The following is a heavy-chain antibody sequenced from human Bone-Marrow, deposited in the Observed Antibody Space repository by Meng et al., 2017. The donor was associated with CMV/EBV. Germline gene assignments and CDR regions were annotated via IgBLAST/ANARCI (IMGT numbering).Heavy chain of an antibody. CDR1: GGSFSGYY. J-gene: IGHJ6*02. Sequence: SETLSLTCAVYGGSFSGYYWSWIRQPPGKGLEWIGYIYYSGSTNYNPSLKSRVTISVDTSKNQFSLKLSSVTAADTAVYYCVSVVVVPRGGRYYYGMDVWGQGTTVTVSS. D-gene: IGHD2-2*01. V-gene: IGHV4-59*01. CDR2: IYYSGST. CDR3: VSVVVVPRGGRYYYGMDV.